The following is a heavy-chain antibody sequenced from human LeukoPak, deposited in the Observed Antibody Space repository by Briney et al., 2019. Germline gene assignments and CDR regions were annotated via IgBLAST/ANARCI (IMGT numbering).Heavy chain of an antibody. D-gene: IGHD5-12*01. CDR1: GGSISSSRYY. CDR2: IYYSGSI. V-gene: IGHV4-39*07. Sequence: SETLSLTCIVSGGSISSSRYYWGWIRQPPGKGLEWIGSIYYSGSIYYNPSLKSRVTISVDTSKNQFSLKLSSVTAADTAVYYCTRYSGYVSYYFYYWGQGTLVTVSS. CDR3: TRYSGYVSYYFYY. J-gene: IGHJ4*02.